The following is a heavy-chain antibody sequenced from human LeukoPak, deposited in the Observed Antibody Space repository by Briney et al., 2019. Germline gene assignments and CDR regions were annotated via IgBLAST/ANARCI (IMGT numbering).Heavy chain of an antibody. Sequence: PSETLSLTCAVYGGSFSGYYWSWIRQPPGKGLEWIGYIYYSGSTNYNPSLKSRVTMSVDTSKNQFSLKLSSVTALDTAVYYCARMRPYYYDSSGYTYFDYWGQGTLVTVSS. CDR2: IYYSGST. CDR3: ARMRPYYYDSSGYTYFDY. D-gene: IGHD3-22*01. CDR1: GGSFSGYY. J-gene: IGHJ4*02. V-gene: IGHV4-34*10.